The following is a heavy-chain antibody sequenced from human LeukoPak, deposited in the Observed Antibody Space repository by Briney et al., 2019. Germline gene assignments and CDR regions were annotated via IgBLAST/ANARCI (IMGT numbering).Heavy chain of an antibody. Sequence: VGSLRLSCAASGFTLSNYWMSWVRQAPGKGLEWVANIKQDGSEKYYVDSVKGRFTISRDNAKNSLYLQMNSLRADDTAVYYCARGGRAYGDWGQGTLVTVSS. J-gene: IGHJ4*02. D-gene: IGHD3-16*01. V-gene: IGHV3-7*04. CDR1: GFTLSNYW. CDR2: IKQDGSEK. CDR3: ARGGRAYGD.